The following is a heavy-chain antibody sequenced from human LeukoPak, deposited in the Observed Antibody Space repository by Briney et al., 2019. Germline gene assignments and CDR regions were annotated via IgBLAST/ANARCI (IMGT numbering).Heavy chain of an antibody. J-gene: IGHJ4*02. CDR1: GGTFSSYA. D-gene: IGHD5-24*01. CDR2: IIPIFGTA. CDR3: ARDGDGYNRPDY. Sequence: ASVKVSCKASGGTFSSYAISWVRQAPGQGLEWMGGIIPIFGTANYAQKFQGRVTITADESTSTAYMELSSLRSEDTAVYYCARDGDGYNRPDYWGQGTLVTVPS. V-gene: IGHV1-69*13.